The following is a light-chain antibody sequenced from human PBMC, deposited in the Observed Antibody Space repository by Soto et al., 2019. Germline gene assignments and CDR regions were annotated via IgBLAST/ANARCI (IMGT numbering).Light chain of an antibody. CDR3: AAWDDSLNGRV. V-gene: IGLV1-36*01. CDR2: YDD. Sequence: QSVLTQPPSVSEAPRQRVTISCSGSSSNIGNNAVNWYQQLPGTAPKLLIYYDDLLPSGVSDRFSGSKSGTSASLAISGLQSDDEADYYCAAWDDSLNGRVFGGGTKLTVL. J-gene: IGLJ2*01. CDR1: SSNIGNNA.